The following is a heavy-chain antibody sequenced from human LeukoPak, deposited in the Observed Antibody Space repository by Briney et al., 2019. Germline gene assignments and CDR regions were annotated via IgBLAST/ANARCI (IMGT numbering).Heavy chain of an antibody. CDR3: ASRNEPYYYYGMDV. D-gene: IGHD1-14*01. CDR2: INHSGST. V-gene: IGHV4-34*01. Sequence: SETLSLTCAVYGRSFSGYYWSWIRQPPGKGLEWIGEINHSGSTNYNPSLKSRVTISVDTSKNQFSLKLSSVTAADTAVYYCASRNEPYYYYGMDVWGQGTTVTVSS. J-gene: IGHJ6*02. CDR1: GRSFSGYY.